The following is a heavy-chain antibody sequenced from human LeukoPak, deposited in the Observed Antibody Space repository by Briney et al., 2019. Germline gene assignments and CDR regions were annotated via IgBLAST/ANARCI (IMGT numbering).Heavy chain of an antibody. Sequence: GGSLRLSCAASGFTFSSYSMNWVRQAPGKGLEWVSSISSSSSYIYYADSVKGRFTISRDNAKNSLYLQMNCLRAEDTAVYYCARDRPAAFYYMDVWGKGTTVTVSS. CDR2: ISSSSSYI. J-gene: IGHJ6*03. V-gene: IGHV3-21*01. CDR1: GFTFSSYS. D-gene: IGHD2-2*01. CDR3: ARDRPAAFYYMDV.